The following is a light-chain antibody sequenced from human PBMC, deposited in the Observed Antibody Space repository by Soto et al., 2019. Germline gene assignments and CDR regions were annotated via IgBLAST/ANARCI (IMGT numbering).Light chain of an antibody. CDR1: QSVSSY. V-gene: IGKV3-11*01. CDR2: DAS. CDR3: QQRSNWPLT. J-gene: IGKJ4*01. Sequence: EIVLTQSPATLSLSPGERATLSCRASQSVSSYLAWYQPKPGQGPRLLIYDASKRATGIPARFSGSGSGTDFXLTISSLXPEDFAVYYCQQRSNWPLTFGGGTKVEIK.